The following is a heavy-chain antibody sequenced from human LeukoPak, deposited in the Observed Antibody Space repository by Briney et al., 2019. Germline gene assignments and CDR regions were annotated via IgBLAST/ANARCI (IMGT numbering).Heavy chain of an antibody. CDR1: GYTFTSYY. J-gene: IGHJ4*02. V-gene: IGHV1-18*04. Sequence: ASVKVSCKASGYTFTSYYMHWVRQAPGQGLEWMGWISAYNGNTNYAQKLQGRVTMTTDTSTSTAYMELRSLRSDDTAVYYCARDPPLYQLWFDYWGQGTLVTVSS. CDR2: ISAYNGNT. D-gene: IGHD5-18*01. CDR3: ARDPPLYQLWFDY.